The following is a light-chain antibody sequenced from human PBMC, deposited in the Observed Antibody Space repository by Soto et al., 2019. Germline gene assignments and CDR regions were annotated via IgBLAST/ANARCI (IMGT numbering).Light chain of an antibody. Sequence: IVMTQSPDSLAASLGERATINCKSSQSVLYSSNNESYLAWYQQKPGQPPKLLIYGASTLESGVPARFSGSGSGTDFTLTIDSLQAEDVAVYYCQQHYSTPETFGQGTKVDIK. CDR2: GAS. CDR1: QSVLYSSNNESY. CDR3: QQHYSTPET. V-gene: IGKV4-1*01. J-gene: IGKJ1*01.